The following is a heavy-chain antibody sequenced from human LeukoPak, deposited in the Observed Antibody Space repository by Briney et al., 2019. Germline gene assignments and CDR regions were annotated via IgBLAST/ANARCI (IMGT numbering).Heavy chain of an antibody. J-gene: IGHJ4*02. V-gene: IGHV3-23*01. Sequence: GGSLRLSCATSGFTFGSHAMSWVRQAPGKGLEWVSSISAGGGGTSYADSVKGRFTISRDNSKNTLYLQMNSLRAEDTAVYYCARDRGSGSFDYWGQGTLVTVSS. CDR2: ISAGGGGT. D-gene: IGHD3-10*01. CDR1: GFTFGSHA. CDR3: ARDRGSGSFDY.